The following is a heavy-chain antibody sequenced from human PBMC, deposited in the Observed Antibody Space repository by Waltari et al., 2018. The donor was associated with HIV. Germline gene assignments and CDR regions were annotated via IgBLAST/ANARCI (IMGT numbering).Heavy chain of an antibody. J-gene: IGHJ6*02. V-gene: IGHV3-48*01. CDR1: GFTFSSYS. D-gene: IGHD2-15*01. Sequence: EVQLVESGGGLVQPGGSLRLSCAASGFTFSSYSMNWVRQAPGKGLEWVSYISSSSSTIYYADSVKGRFTISRDNAKNSLYLQMNSLRAEDTAVYYCARDFRNNYCSGGSCYRYYGMDVWGQGTTVTVSS. CDR2: ISSSSSTI. CDR3: ARDFRNNYCSGGSCYRYYGMDV.